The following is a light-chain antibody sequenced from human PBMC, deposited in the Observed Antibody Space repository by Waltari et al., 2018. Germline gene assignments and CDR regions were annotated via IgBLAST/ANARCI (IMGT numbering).Light chain of an antibody. V-gene: IGLV2-14*03. CDR1: SSDIGGYNY. J-gene: IGLJ2*01. Sequence: QSALTQPASVSGSPGQSITISCTGTSSDIGGYNYVPWFQQHPGRAPKLIIYGVNNRPSGISKRFSCSKSGNTASLTISGLQAEDESHYYCTSYTTSFTVVFGGGTKLTVL. CDR2: GVN. CDR3: TSYTTSFTVV.